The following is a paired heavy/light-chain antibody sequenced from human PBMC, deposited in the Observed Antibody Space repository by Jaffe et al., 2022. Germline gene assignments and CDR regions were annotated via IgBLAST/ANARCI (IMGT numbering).Heavy chain of an antibody. Sequence: QVQLQESGPGLVKPSQTLSLTCTVSGGSMNSDSYYWGWIRQPAGEGLEWIGRIYTSGSTNYNPSLKSRVTMSVDTSKNEFSLKLSSVTAADTAVYYCARGRRSDYSDYGGFDYWGQGILVTASS. CDR1: GGSMNSDSYY. D-gene: IGHD4-17*01. CDR3: ARGRRSDYSDYGGFDY. CDR2: IYTSGST. J-gene: IGHJ4*02. V-gene: IGHV4-61*02.
Light chain of an antibody. CDR3: QQYYSIPLT. CDR2: WAS. CDR1: QSVLHRSKNKNS. V-gene: IGKV4-1*01. J-gene: IGKJ4*01. Sequence: DIVMTQSPDSLAVSLGERATINCKSSQSVLHRSKNKNSVGWYQQKPGQPPKLLIYWASTRESGVPDRFSGSGSGTDFTLTISSLQAEDVAIYYCQQYYSIPLTFGGGTKVEIK.